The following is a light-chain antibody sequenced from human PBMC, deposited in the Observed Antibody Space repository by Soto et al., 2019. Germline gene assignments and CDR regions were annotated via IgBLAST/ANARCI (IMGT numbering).Light chain of an antibody. J-gene: IGLJ3*02. V-gene: IGLV2-23*02. CDR3: CSYAGNSTLL. CDR1: SSDVGSSKF. CDR2: EVS. Sequence: QSVLTQPASVSGSPGQPITISCSGSSSDVGSSKFVSWFQQHPGEAPKLMIFEVSKRPSGVSNRFSGSKSGNTASLTISGLQAEDEADYYCCSYAGNSTLLFGGGTKVTV.